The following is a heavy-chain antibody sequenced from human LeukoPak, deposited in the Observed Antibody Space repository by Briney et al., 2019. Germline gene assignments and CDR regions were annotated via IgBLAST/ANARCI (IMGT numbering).Heavy chain of an antibody. J-gene: IGHJ4*02. D-gene: IGHD6-13*01. CDR1: GGSISSSSYY. Sequence: PSETLSLTRTVSGGSISSSSYYWGWLRQPPGKGLEWIGSIYYSGSTYYNPSLKSRVTISVDTSKNHLSLKLSSVTAADTAVYYCARLVGSSWYHEVLLGRDYWGQGTLVTVSS. CDR3: ARLVGSSWYHEVLLGRDY. CDR2: IYYSGST. V-gene: IGHV4-39*01.